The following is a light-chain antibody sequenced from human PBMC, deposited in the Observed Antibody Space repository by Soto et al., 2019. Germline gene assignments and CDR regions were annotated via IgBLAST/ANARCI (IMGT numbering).Light chain of an antibody. CDR1: RSDIGGYKY. Sequence: QSALTQPASVSGSPGQSITISCTGTRSDIGGYKYVSWYQQYPGKAPKLMIYEVSDRPSGVSNRFSGSKSGNTASLTVSGLQAEDEADYYCSSYAGSSNVFGTGTKVTVL. CDR2: EVS. CDR3: SSYAGSSNV. V-gene: IGLV2-14*01. J-gene: IGLJ1*01.